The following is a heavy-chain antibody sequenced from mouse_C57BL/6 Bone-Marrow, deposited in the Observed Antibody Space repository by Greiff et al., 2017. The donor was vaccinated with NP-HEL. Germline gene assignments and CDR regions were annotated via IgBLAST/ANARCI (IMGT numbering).Heavy chain of an antibody. D-gene: IGHD1-1*01. Sequence: EVKLVESGEGLVKPGGSLKLSCAASGFTFSSYAMSWVRQTPEKRLEWVAYISSGGDYIYYADTVKGRFTISRDNARNTLYLQMSSLKSEDTAMYYCTRDNTVVATGYFDVWGTGTTVTVSS. J-gene: IGHJ1*03. V-gene: IGHV5-9-1*02. CDR2: ISSGGDYI. CDR3: TRDNTVVATGYFDV. CDR1: GFTFSSYA.